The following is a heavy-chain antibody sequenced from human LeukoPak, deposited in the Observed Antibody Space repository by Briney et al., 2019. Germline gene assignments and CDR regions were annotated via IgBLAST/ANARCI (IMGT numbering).Heavy chain of an antibody. Sequence: GGSLRLSCAASGFTFSSYWMHWVRQAPGKGRVWVSRINSDGSSTRHADSVKGRFTISRDNAKNTLYLQVNSLRAEDTAVYYCARSHYYDSSGSFSFYYGMDVWGQGTTVTVSS. CDR2: INSDGSST. CDR3: ARSHYYDSSGSFSFYYGMDV. J-gene: IGHJ6*02. V-gene: IGHV3-74*01. D-gene: IGHD3-22*01. CDR1: GFTFSSYW.